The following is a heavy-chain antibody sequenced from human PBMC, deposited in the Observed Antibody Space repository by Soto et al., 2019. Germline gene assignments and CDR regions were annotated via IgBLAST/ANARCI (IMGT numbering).Heavy chain of an antibody. V-gene: IGHV1-69*02. Sequence: QVQLVQSGAEVKKPGSSVKVSCKSSGGTFSSYTISWVRQSPGQGLEWMGRIIPILGIANYAQKFECRVTITADKSTSTDDMELSSLRAEDTAVYYCARTLLNGLADFYYVMDVWGQGTTVTVSS. CDR2: IIPILGIA. D-gene: IGHD2-8*01. CDR1: GGTFSSYT. J-gene: IGHJ6*02. CDR3: ARTLLNGLADFYYVMDV.